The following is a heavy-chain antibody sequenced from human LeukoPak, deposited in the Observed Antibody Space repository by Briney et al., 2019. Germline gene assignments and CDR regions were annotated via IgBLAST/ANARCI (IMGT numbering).Heavy chain of an antibody. CDR3: VRDYFGSGTYYVFEI. CDR2: ISPNNGNT. Sequence: ASVKVSCKASGYTFTSYDINWVRQATGQGLEWMGWISPNNGNTNYAPKLQGRVTMTTDTSTTTAYMELRSLRSDDTAVYFCVRDYFGSGTYYVFEIWGQGTMVIVSS. V-gene: IGHV1-18*01. D-gene: IGHD3-10*01. J-gene: IGHJ3*02. CDR1: GYTFTSYD.